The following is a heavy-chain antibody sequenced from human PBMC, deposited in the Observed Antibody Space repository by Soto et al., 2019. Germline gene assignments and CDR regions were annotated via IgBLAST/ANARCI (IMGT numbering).Heavy chain of an antibody. J-gene: IGHJ4*02. D-gene: IGHD3-22*01. Sequence: EVQLLESGGGLVQPGGSLRLSCAASGLTFSRYAMTWVRQAPGKGLEWVSAISGGGETTYYADSVKGRFTISRDNSRNTLYLKMNSLRAEHTAAYYCANWHAYYYDRRGFSGCDCWGRGTLVTVSS. CDR3: ANWHAYYYDRRGFSGCDC. CDR2: ISGGGETT. CDR1: GLTFSRYA. V-gene: IGHV3-23*01.